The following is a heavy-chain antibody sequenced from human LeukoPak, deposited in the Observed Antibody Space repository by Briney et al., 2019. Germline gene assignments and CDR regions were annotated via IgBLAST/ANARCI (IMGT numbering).Heavy chain of an antibody. CDR3: ARSDGYGLVGI. Sequence: SETLSLTCSVSGVSISSGSNYWGWIRQPPGKTLEWIGSIYSSGNTYYNPSLESRVIILVDTAKNHFSLNLSSVTAADTAFYYCARSDGYGLVGIWGQGTMVTVSS. CDR1: GVSISSGSNY. CDR2: IYSSGNT. J-gene: IGHJ3*02. D-gene: IGHD3-10*01. V-gene: IGHV4-39*07.